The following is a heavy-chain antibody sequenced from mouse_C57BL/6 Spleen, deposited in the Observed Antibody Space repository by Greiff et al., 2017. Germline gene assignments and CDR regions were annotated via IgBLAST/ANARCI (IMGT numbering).Heavy chain of an antibody. CDR1: GYTFTSYW. CDR2: IDPSDSYT. D-gene: IGHD1-1*01. Sequence: QVQLQQPGAELVMPGASVKLSCKASGYTFTSYWMHWVKQRPGQGLEWIGEIDPSDSYTNYNQKFKGKSTLTVDKSSSTAYMQLSSLTSEDSAVYSCARGYYYGSSGDWFAYWGQGTLVTVAA. J-gene: IGHJ3*01. V-gene: IGHV1-69*01. CDR3: ARGYYYGSSGDWFAY.